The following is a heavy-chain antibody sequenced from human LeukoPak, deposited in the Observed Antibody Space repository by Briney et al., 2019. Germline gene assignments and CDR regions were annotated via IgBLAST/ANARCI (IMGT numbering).Heavy chain of an antibody. Sequence: GGSLRLSCAASGFTFSSYWMSWVRQAPGKGLEWVANIKQDGSEKYYVDSVKGRFTISRDNAKNSLYLQMNSLRAEDTAVYYCAREITIFGVVIINDYFDYWGQGTLVTVSS. CDR2: IKQDGSEK. CDR3: AREITIFGVVIINDYFDY. D-gene: IGHD3-3*01. J-gene: IGHJ4*02. CDR1: GFTFSSYW. V-gene: IGHV3-7*01.